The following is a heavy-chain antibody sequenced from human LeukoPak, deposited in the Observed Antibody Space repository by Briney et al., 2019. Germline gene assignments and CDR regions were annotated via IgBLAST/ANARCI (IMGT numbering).Heavy chain of an antibody. CDR2: ISGSGGST. CDR1: GFIFSSYA. CDR3: ARGVEPLAANTLAY. V-gene: IGHV3-23*01. Sequence: GGSLRLSCAASGFIFSSYAMSWVRQAPGKGLEWVSTISGSGGSTYYADSVKGRFTISRDNSKNTVYLQMNSLRAEDTAVYYCARGVEPLAANTLAYWGQGTLVTVSS. D-gene: IGHD1-14*01. J-gene: IGHJ4*02.